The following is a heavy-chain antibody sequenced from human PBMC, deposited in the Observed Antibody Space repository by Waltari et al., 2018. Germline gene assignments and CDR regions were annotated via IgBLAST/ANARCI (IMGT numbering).Heavy chain of an antibody. CDR3: ARSSSWYLPSY. D-gene: IGHD6-13*01. Sequence: YMGWIRQPPGKGLEWIGYIYYSGSTNYNPSLKSRVTISVDTSKNQFSLKLSSVTAADTAVYYCARSSSWYLPSYWGQGTLVTVSS. V-gene: IGHV4-59*01. CDR1: Y. J-gene: IGHJ4*02. CDR2: IYYSGST.